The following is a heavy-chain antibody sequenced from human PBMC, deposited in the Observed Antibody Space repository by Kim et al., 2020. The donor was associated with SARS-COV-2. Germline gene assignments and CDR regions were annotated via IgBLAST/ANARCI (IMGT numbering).Heavy chain of an antibody. V-gene: IGHV3-66*04. J-gene: IGHJ6*03. CDR3: ARRGGYCTNGVCYNRYYYMDV. Sequence: GGSLRLSCAASGFTVSSNYMSWVRQAPGKGLECVSVIYSGGSTYYADSVKGRFTISRDNSKNTLYLQMNSRRAEDTAVYYCARRGGYCTNGVCYNRYYYMDVWGKGTTVTVSS. CDR2: IYSGGST. CDR1: GFTVSSNY. D-gene: IGHD2-8*01.